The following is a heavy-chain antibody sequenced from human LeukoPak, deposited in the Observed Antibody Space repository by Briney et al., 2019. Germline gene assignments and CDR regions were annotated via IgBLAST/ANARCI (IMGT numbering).Heavy chain of an antibody. CDR3: ARGDRPLYYYDSSGYFHDAFDI. V-gene: IGHV3-7*01. Sequence: PGGSLRLSCAASGFTFSSYWMSWVRQAPGKGLEWVANIKQDGSEKYYVDSVKGRFTISRDNAKNSLYLQMNSLRAEDTAVYYCARGDRPLYYYDSSGYFHDAFDIWGQGTMVTVSS. CDR1: GFTFSSYW. CDR2: IKQDGSEK. D-gene: IGHD3-22*01. J-gene: IGHJ3*02.